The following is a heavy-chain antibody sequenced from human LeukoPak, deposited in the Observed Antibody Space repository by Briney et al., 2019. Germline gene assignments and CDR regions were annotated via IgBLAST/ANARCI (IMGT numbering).Heavy chain of an antibody. J-gene: IGHJ6*03. D-gene: IGHD6-6*01. CDR1: GFTFSSYA. Sequence: GGSLRLSCAASGFTFSSYAMHWVRQAPGKGLEWVAVISYDGSNKYYADSVKGRFTISRDNSKNTLYLQMNSLRAEDTAVYYCARDQARNYYYMDVWGKGTTVTVSS. CDR3: ARDQARNYYYMDV. CDR2: ISYDGSNK. V-gene: IGHV3-30*04.